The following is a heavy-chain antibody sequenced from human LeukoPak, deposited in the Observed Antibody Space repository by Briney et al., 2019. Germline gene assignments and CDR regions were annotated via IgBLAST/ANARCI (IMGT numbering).Heavy chain of an antibody. V-gene: IGHV3-30-3*02. D-gene: IGHD2-15*01. CDR3: AKSKVAATQYFDY. CDR1: GFTFSSYA. CDR2: ISYDGSNK. J-gene: IGHJ4*02. Sequence: PGRSLRLSCAASGFTFSSYAMHWVRQAPGKGLEWVAVISYDGSNKYYADSVKGRFTISRDNSKNTLYLQMNSLRAEDTAVYYCAKSKVAATQYFDYWGQGTLVTVSS.